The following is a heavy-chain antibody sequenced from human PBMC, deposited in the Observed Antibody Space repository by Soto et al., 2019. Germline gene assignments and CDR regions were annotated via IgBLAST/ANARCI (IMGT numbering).Heavy chain of an antibody. CDR3: ARDKGFRAGYFDY. CDR1: GGSISSGDYY. D-gene: IGHD6-13*01. CDR2: IYHSGST. J-gene: IGHJ4*02. Sequence: SETLSLTCTVSGGSISSGDYYWSWIRQPPGKGLEWIGHIYHSGSTYYNPSLKSRVTISVDTSKNQCSLKLSSVTAADTAVYYCARDKGFRAGYFDYRGQGTLVTVSS. V-gene: IGHV4-30-4*01.